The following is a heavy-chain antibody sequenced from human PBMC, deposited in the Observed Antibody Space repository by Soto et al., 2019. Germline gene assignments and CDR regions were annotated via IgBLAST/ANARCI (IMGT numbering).Heavy chain of an antibody. D-gene: IGHD3-9*01. CDR3: ARTLYDILTGRLDAFDI. CDR1: GGSISSGGYS. V-gene: IGHV4-30-2*01. Sequence: QLQLQESGSRLVKPSQTLSLTCAVSGGSISSGGYSWSWLRQPPGKGLEWIGYISHSGSTYYNPSLKSRPTISIDKSKNHFSLKLSSVTAADTAVFYCARTLYDILTGRLDAFDIWGQGTMVTVSS. CDR2: ISHSGST. J-gene: IGHJ3*02.